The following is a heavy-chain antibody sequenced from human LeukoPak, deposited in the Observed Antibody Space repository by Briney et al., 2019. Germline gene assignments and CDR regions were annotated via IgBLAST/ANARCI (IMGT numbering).Heavy chain of an antibody. Sequence: SETLSLTCTVSGDSFSSSSYFWDWIRQAPGKGLEWIGTISSSGNTYYHPSLKSRVTMSVDTSKNQFSLKLTSVTAADTTVYYCARHYSGTYYRFDSWGQGTLVTVSS. V-gene: IGHV4-39*01. CDR3: ARHYSGTYYRFDS. D-gene: IGHD1-26*01. CDR1: GDSFSSSSYF. J-gene: IGHJ4*02. CDR2: ISSSGNT.